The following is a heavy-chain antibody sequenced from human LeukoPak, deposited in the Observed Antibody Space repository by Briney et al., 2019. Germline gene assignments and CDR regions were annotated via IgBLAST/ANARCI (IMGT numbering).Heavy chain of an antibody. CDR1: GFTFSDSA. D-gene: IGHD5-24*01. CDR2: ISYDGTDK. V-gene: IGHV3-30-3*01. Sequence: PGGSLRLSCAASGFTFSDSAMHWVRQASGKGLEWVAFISYDGTDKFHTDSVKGRFTISRDNSKNTLYLQMDSLRAEDTAVYYCAREINAFDFWGQGTMVTVSS. CDR3: AREINAFDF. J-gene: IGHJ3*01.